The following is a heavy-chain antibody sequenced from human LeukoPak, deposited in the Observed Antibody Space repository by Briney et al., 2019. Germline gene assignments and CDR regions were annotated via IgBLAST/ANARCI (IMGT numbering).Heavy chain of an antibody. Sequence: CSVKVSCKASGGTFSSYAISWVRQAPGQGVEGMGGIIPIFCTANYAQKFQGNHPITADESTSTAYMELSSLRSEDTAVYYCARVEGNYAAPFDYWGQGTLVTVSS. D-gene: IGHD1-7*01. CDR1: GGTFSSYA. V-gene: IGHV1-69*01. CDR3: ARVEGNYAAPFDY. CDR2: IIPIFCTA. J-gene: IGHJ4*02.